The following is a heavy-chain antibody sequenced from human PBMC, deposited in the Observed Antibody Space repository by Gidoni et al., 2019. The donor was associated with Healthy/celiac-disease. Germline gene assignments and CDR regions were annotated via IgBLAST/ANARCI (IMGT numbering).Heavy chain of an antibody. J-gene: IGHJ4*02. CDR3: ARGLSTVGYFDY. CDR2: LNPTGGST. D-gene: IGHD1-26*01. CDR1: GYTFTSYY. V-gene: IGHV1-46*01. Sequence: QVQLVQPGAEVKKPVASVKVSCKASGYTFTSYYIHWVRQSPGQGLEWLGILNPTGGSTTYAQKFQGRVTMARDTSTSTVYMELSSLRSEYTAVYYCARGLSTVGYFDYWGQGTLVTVSS.